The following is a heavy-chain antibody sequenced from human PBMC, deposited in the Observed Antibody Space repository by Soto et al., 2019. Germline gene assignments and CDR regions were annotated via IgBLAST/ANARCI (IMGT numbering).Heavy chain of an antibody. CDR3: ARHPLHDYDFWSGYWSDY. J-gene: IGHJ4*02. CDR1: GGSISSSSYY. CDR2: IYYSGST. V-gene: IGHV4-39*01. D-gene: IGHD3-3*01. Sequence: QLQLQESGPGLVKPSETLSLTCTVSGGSISSSSYYWGWIRQPPGKGLEWIGSIYYSGSTYYNPSLKSRVTISVDTSKNQFSLKLGSVTAADTAVYYCARHPLHDYDFWSGYWSDYWGQGTLVTVSS.